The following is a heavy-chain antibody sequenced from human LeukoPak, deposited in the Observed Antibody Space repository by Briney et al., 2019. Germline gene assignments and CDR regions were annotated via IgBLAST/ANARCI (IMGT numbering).Heavy chain of an antibody. CDR3: ATDRGYDFWSGYYRELWFDP. CDR1: GYTLTELS. CDR2: FDPEGGET. V-gene: IGHV1-24*01. Sequence: ASVKVSCKVSGYTLTELSMHWVRQAPGKGLEWMGGFDPEGGETIYAQKFQGRGTMTKDTSTDTAYMELSSLRSEDTAVYYCATDRGYDFWSGYYRELWFDPWGQGTLVTVSS. J-gene: IGHJ5*02. D-gene: IGHD3-3*01.